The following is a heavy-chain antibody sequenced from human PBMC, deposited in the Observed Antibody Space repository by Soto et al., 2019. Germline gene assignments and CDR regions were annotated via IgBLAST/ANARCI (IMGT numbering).Heavy chain of an antibody. CDR3: ARGKYCSSTTCSYYYGMDV. D-gene: IGHD2-2*01. Sequence: KPXETLSLTGTVSGGSISSYYGSWIWQPPGKGLEWIGYMYYSGSPNYNPSLKSRVTISVGTSKNQFSLKLSSVTAADTGVYYCARGKYCSSTTCSYYYGMDVWGQGTTVTVSS. V-gene: IGHV4-59*01. J-gene: IGHJ6*02. CDR1: GGSISSYY. CDR2: MYYSGSP.